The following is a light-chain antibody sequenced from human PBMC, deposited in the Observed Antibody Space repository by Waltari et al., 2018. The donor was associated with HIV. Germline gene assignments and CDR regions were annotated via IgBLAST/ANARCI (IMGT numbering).Light chain of an antibody. CDR2: EDN. J-gene: IGLJ1*01. V-gene: IGLV2-23*01. CDR3: CSYVGSGRYV. CDR1: SSDFGSYNL. Sequence: QSALAQPASVSGSPGQSVTVSCTATSSDFGSYNLVSWYQQYPGKAPKLMIYEDNKRPSGISSRFSASKSGNTASLTISGLQDEDEADYFCCSYVGSGRYVFGSGTKVTVL.